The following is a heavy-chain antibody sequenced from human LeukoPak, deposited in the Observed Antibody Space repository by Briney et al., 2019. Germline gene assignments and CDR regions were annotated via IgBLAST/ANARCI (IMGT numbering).Heavy chain of an antibody. V-gene: IGHV3-23*01. Sequence: GGSLRLSCAASGCTFSSYAMSWVRQAPGKGLEWVSAISGSGGSTYYADSVKGRFTISRDNSKNTLYLQMNSLRAEDTAVYYCAKTRKPPGYCSGGSCYRYYFDYWGQGTLVTVSS. CDR1: GCTFSSYA. CDR2: ISGSGGST. J-gene: IGHJ4*02. CDR3: AKTRKPPGYCSGGSCYRYYFDY. D-gene: IGHD2-15*01.